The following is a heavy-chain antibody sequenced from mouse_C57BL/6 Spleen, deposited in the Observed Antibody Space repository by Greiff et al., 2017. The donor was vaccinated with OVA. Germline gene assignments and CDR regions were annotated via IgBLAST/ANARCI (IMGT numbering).Heavy chain of an antibody. J-gene: IGHJ2*01. D-gene: IGHD2-4*01. CDR1: GFTFSSYA. Sequence: DVMLVESGGGLVKPGGSLKLSCAASGFTFSSYAMSWVRQTPEKRLEWVATISDGGSYTYYPDNVKGRFTISRDNAKNNLYLQMSHLKSEDTAMYYCARDGDYDGYYFDYWGQGTTLTVSS. V-gene: IGHV5-4*01. CDR3: ARDGDYDGYYFDY. CDR2: ISDGGSYT.